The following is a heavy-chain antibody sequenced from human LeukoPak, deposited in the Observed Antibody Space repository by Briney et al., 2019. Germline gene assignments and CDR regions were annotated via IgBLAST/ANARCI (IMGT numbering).Heavy chain of an antibody. D-gene: IGHD3-3*01. CDR1: GYTFTSYV. Sequence: ASVKVSCKASGYTFTSYVISWVRQAPGQGLEWMGWISAYNGNTNYAQKLQGRVTMTTDTSTSTAYMELRSLRSDDTAVYYCARDLKSVRKITIFEIDYWGQGTLVTVSS. CDR3: ARDLKSVRKITIFEIDY. V-gene: IGHV1-18*01. CDR2: ISAYNGNT. J-gene: IGHJ4*02.